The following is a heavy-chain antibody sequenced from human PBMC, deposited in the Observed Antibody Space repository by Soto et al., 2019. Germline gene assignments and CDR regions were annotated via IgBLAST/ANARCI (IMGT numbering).Heavy chain of an antibody. D-gene: IGHD1-26*01. V-gene: IGHV3-11*06. CDR1: GFTFSDYY. CDR3: ASRRAGATTGVFDY. CDR2: ISGSSTYT. Sequence: PGGSLRLSCAASGFTFSDYYMSWVRQAPGKGLEWVSCISGSSTYTNYADSVEGRFTISRDNAKNSLYLQMNSLRAEDTAVYYCASRRAGATTGVFDYWGQATLVTVSS. J-gene: IGHJ4*02.